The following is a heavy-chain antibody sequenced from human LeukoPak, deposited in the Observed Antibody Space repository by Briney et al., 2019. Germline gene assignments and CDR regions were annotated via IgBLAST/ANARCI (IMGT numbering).Heavy chain of an antibody. J-gene: IGHJ4*02. Sequence: GGSLRLSCAASGFTFSSYAMHWVRQAPGKGLEWVAVISYDGSNKYYADSVKGRFTISRDNSKNTLYLQMNSLRAEDTAVYYCARDHRPQDYYDSSGPPGYWGQGTLVTVSS. D-gene: IGHD3-22*01. CDR2: ISYDGSNK. CDR3: ARDHRPQDYYDSSGPPGY. CDR1: GFTFSSYA. V-gene: IGHV3-30*04.